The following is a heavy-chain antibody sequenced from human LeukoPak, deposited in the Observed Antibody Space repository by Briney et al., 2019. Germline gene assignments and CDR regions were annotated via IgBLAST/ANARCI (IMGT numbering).Heavy chain of an antibody. CDR2: IYYSGST. J-gene: IGHJ4*02. V-gene: IGHV4-39*01. CDR3: ARHTREDYFDY. Sequence: GSLRLSCAASGFTFSSYAMSWVRQPPGKGLEWIGSIYYSGSTYYNPSLKSRVTISVDTSKNQFSLKLSSVTAADTAVYYCARHTREDYFDYWGQGTLVTVSS. CDR1: GFTFSSYA. D-gene: IGHD1-26*01.